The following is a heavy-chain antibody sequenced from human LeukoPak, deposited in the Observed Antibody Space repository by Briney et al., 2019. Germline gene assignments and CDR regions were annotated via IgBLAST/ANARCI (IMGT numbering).Heavy chain of an antibody. J-gene: IGHJ4*02. V-gene: IGHV3-30*02. CDR3: VNGESFYGDYGFDY. CDR1: GSAFSRYG. CDR2: IRSHNSDT. Sequence: GGSLRLSCEASGSAFSRYGMNWVRQAPGKGLEWLASIRSHNSDTYYADSLKGRFTISRDNSKNTLYLQMDNLSVDDTAVFYCVNGESFYGDYGFDYWGQGTLVTVSS. D-gene: IGHD4-17*01.